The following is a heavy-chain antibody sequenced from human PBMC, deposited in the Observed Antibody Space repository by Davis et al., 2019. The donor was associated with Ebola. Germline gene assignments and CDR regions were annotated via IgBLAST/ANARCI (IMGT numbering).Heavy chain of an antibody. CDR3: ARGRRLYGLLYYYGMDV. J-gene: IGHJ6*02. D-gene: IGHD3-16*01. CDR1: GFTFSSYG. V-gene: IGHV3-30*19. CDR2: IWYDGSNK. Sequence: GGSLRLSCAASGFTFSSYGMHWVRQAPGKGLEWVAVIWYDGSNKYYADSVKGRFTISRDNSKNTLYLQMNSLRAEDTAVYYCARGRRLYGLLYYYGMDVWGQGTTVTVSS.